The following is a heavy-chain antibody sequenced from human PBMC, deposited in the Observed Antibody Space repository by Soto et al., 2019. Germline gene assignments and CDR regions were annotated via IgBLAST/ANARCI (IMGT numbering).Heavy chain of an antibody. J-gene: IGHJ1*01. CDR1: GYNFNQYY. V-gene: IGHV1-46*02. CDR2: INLRGGTT. Sequence: QVQLVQSAPEVRKPGASVRLSCATSGYNFNQYYIHWVRQAPGQGLECMGIINLRGGTTEYAHKFRGRVTVTGDTSTRTAYMELSSLRSEDAAVYFCARGPDDSDVPRWDHWGQGTLITVSS. CDR3: ARGPDDSDVPRWDH. D-gene: IGHD4-17*01.